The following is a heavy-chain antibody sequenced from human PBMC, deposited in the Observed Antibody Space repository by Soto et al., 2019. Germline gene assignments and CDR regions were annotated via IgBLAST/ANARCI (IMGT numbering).Heavy chain of an antibody. CDR2: IFYSGST. J-gene: IGHJ4*02. CDR1: GGSVSSGSYY. Sequence: SETLSLTCTVSGGSVSSGSYYWSWIRQPPGKGLEWLGYIFYSGSTNYNPSLKSRVTISVDSSKNQFSLKLSSVTAADTAMYYCARERTGDPSFFDYWGQGTLVTVSS. V-gene: IGHV4-61*01. CDR3: ARERTGDPSFFDY. D-gene: IGHD7-27*01.